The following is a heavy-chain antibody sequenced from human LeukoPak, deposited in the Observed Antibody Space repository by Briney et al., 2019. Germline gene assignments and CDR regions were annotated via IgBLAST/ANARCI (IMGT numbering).Heavy chain of an antibody. CDR3: ARVSSSWYQDWYFDL. V-gene: IGHV4-61*02. J-gene: IGHJ2*01. Sequence: SETLSLTCAVSGGSINIGNYYWNWIRQPAGKGLEWIGRIHTSGITNYDPPLKSRVTMSVDTSKNQFSLKLSSVTAADTAVYYCARVSSSWYQDWYFDLWGRGTLVTVSS. D-gene: IGHD6-13*01. CDR1: GGSINIGNYY. CDR2: IHTSGIT.